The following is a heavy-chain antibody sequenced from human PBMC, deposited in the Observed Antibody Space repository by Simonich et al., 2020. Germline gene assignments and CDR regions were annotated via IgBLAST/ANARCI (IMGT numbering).Heavy chain of an antibody. J-gene: IGHJ6*03. V-gene: IGHV3-7*01. Sequence: EVQLVESGGGLVQPGGSLRLSCAASGFTFSSYWMSWDRQAPGKGLEWVANIKQDGSEKYYVDSVKGRFTIARDNAKNSLYLQMNSLRAEDTAVYYCARDGLGTAYYYYMDVWGKGTTVTVSS. CDR3: ARDGLGTAYYYYMDV. D-gene: IGHD7-27*01. CDR2: IKQDGSEK. CDR1: GFTFSSYW.